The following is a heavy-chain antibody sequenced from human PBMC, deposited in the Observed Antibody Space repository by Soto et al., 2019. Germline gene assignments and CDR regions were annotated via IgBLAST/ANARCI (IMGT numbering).Heavy chain of an antibody. CDR2: ISAYNGNT. CDR1: GYTFTSYG. J-gene: IGHJ6*02. CDR3: ARAVVPAAIPYYYYYYGMDV. Sequence: GASVKVSCKASGYTFTSYGISWVRQAPGQGLEWMGWISAYNGNTNYAQKLQGRVTMTTDTSTSTAYMELRSLRSDDTAVYYCARAVVPAAIPYYYYYYGMDVWGQGTTVTVSS. D-gene: IGHD2-2*01. V-gene: IGHV1-18*01.